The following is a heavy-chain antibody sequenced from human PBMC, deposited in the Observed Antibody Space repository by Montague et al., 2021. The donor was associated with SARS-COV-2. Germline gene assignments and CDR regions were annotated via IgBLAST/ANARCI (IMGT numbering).Heavy chain of an antibody. CDR2: INSHSSTT. Sequence: XLRLSCAASGFTFSTYSMNLVRQAPGKGLEWVSCINSHSSTTYYSDSVKGRFTISRDNAKNSLYLQMNSLRAEDTAVYYCARMQHYGVDIWGQGTLVAVSS. D-gene: IGHD6-13*01. CDR3: ARMQHYGVDI. CDR1: GFTFSTYS. J-gene: IGHJ6*02. V-gene: IGHV3-48*04.